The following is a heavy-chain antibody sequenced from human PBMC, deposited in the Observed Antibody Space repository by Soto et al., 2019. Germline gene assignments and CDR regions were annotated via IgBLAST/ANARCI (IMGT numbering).Heavy chain of an antibody. Sequence: QVQLVQSGAEVKKPGSSVKVSCKASGVTFSNDIITWVRQAPGQGLEWMGRIIPLLDIANYAQKIQGRVTHPAGKSTGQAYMELNSLRSEDTAVYYCARDSPIGSTFSGYDAIDYWGQGTLVTVSS. D-gene: IGHD5-12*01. V-gene: IGHV1-69*08. CDR3: ARDSPIGSTFSGYDAIDY. CDR2: IIPLLDIA. CDR1: GVTFSNDI. J-gene: IGHJ4*02.